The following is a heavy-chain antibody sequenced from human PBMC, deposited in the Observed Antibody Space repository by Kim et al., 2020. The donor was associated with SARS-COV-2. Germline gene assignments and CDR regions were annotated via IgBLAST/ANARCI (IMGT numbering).Heavy chain of an antibody. CDR3: AKVGYDFTWWSSRSTAFYFDH. Sequence: GGSLRLSCAASGFTFNSYAMNWVRQAPGKGPEWVSSITATGASSCASTYYADSVKGRFTISRDTFKNTLYLQMNSLRADDTAIYYCAKVGYDFTWWSSRSTAFYFDHWGQGTLVTVSP. CDR1: GFTFNSYA. CDR2: ITATGASSCAST. V-gene: IGHV3-23*01. J-gene: IGHJ4*02. D-gene: IGHD3-16*02.